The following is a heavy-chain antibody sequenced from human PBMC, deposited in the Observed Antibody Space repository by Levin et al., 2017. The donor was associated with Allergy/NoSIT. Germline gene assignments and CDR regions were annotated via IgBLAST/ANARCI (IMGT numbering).Heavy chain of an antibody. CDR2: ISYDGSNK. CDR3: ARGDRVAGAGTYACHI. V-gene: IGHV3-30-3*01. D-gene: IGHD6-13*01. Sequence: GGSLRLSCAASGFTFTNYAMHWVRQAPGKGLEWVAVISYDGSNKYYADSVKGRFTISRDDSKNTLSLQMNSLRAEDTAVYYCARGDRVAGAGTYACHIWGRGTMVTVSS. CDR1: GFTFTNYA. J-gene: IGHJ3*02.